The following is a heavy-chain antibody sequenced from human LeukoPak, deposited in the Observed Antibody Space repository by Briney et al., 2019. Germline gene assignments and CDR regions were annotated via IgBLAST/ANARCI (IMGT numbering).Heavy chain of an antibody. CDR1: GGSISSYY. V-gene: IGHV4-59*01. J-gene: IGHJ5*02. D-gene: IGHD3-16*01. CDR3: ARETVWGDNWFDP. CDR2: IYYSGST. Sequence: SETLSLTCTVSGGSISSYYWSWIRQPPGKGLEWIGYIYYSGSTNYNPSLKSRVTISVDTSKNQFSLKLSSVTAAGTAVYYCARETVWGDNWFDPWGQGTLVTVSS.